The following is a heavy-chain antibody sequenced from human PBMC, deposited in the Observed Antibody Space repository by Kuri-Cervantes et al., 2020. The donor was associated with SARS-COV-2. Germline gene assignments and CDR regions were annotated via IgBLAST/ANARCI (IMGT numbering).Heavy chain of an antibody. J-gene: IGHJ5*02. D-gene: IGHD1-14*01. CDR3: AREEASPDASEIKFGP. V-gene: IGHV1-18*01. CDR1: GYTFTSYG. CDR2: ISAYNGNT. Sequence: ASVKVSCKASGYTFTSYGISWVRQAPGQGLEWMGWISAYNGNTNYAQKLQGRVTMTTDTSTSTAYMELRSLRSDDTAVYYCAREEASPDASEIKFGPWGQGNLVHVSS.